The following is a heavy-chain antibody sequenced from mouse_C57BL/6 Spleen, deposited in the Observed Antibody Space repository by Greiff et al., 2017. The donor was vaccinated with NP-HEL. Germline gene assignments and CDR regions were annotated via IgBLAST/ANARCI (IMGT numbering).Heavy chain of an antibody. Sequence: VQLQQSGPELVKPGASVKIPCKASGYTFTDYNMDWVKQSHGKSLEWIGDINPNNGGTIYNQKFKGKATLTVDKSSSTAYMELRSLTSEDTAVYYCARISSYDYDGAWFAYWGQGTLVTVSA. V-gene: IGHV1-18*01. CDR2: INPNNGGT. CDR3: ARISSYDYDGAWFAY. CDR1: GYTFTDYN. J-gene: IGHJ3*01. D-gene: IGHD2-4*01.